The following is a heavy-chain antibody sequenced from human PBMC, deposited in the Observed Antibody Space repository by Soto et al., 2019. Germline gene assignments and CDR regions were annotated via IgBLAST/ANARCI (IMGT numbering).Heavy chain of an antibody. CDR2: ISYDGSNK. D-gene: IGHD3-22*01. CDR3: ARDKDYYDSSGLEGVFDY. J-gene: IGHJ4*02. CDR1: GFTFSNYG. V-gene: IGHV3-30*03. Sequence: GGSLRLSCAASGFTFSNYGMYWVRQAPGKGLEWVTGISYDGSNKYYADSVKGRFTISRDNAKNSLYLQMNSLRAEDTAVYYCARDKDYYDSSGLEGVFDYWGQGTLVTVSS.